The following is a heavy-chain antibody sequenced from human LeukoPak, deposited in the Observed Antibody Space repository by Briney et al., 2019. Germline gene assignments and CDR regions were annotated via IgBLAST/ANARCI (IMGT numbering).Heavy chain of an antibody. D-gene: IGHD3-22*01. V-gene: IGHV3-21*01. CDR1: GFTFSSYS. CDR3: ARASDYYDSEDGMDV. CDR2: ISSSSSYI. J-gene: IGHJ6*02. Sequence: GGSLMLSCAASGFTFSSYSMNWVSQAPGKGLEWVSSISSSSSYIYYADSVKGRFTISRDNAKNSLYLQMNSLRAEDTAVYYCARASDYYDSEDGMDVWGQGTTVTVSS.